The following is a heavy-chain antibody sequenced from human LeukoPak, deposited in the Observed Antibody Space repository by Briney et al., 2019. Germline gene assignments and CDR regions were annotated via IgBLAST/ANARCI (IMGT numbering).Heavy chain of an antibody. J-gene: IGHJ4*02. CDR3: ARGSIAVAGAESAQNFDY. D-gene: IGHD6-19*01. CDR1: GGPFSGYY. V-gene: IGHV4-34*01. CDR2: INHSGST. Sequence: SETLSLTCAVYGGPFSGYYWSWIRQPPGKGLEWIGEINHSGSTNYNPSLKSRVTISVDTSKNQFSLKLSSVTAADTAVYYCARGSIAVAGAESAQNFDYWGQGTLVTVSS.